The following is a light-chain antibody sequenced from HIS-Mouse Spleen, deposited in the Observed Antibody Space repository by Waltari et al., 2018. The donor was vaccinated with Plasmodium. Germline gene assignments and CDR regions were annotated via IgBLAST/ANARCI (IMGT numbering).Light chain of an antibody. V-gene: IGKV4-1*01. CDR3: QQYYSTPLT. Sequence: IVMTQSPDSLPVSLGERATINCKSSQSVLSSSNNKNYLAWYQQKPGQPPKLLIYWASTRESGVPDRFSGSGSGTDFTLTISSLQAEDVAVYYCQQYYSTPLTFGGGTKVEIK. CDR1: QSVLSSSNNKNY. CDR2: WAS. J-gene: IGKJ4*01.